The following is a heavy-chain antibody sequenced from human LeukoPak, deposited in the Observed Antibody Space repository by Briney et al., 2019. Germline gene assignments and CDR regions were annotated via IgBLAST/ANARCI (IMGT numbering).Heavy chain of an antibody. CDR2: TYTSGSA. V-gene: IGHV4-4*09. Sequence: SETLSLTCTVSGGSISSYYWSWIRQPPGKGLEWIGYTYTSGSANYNPSLKSRVTISVDTSKNQFSLKLSSVTAADTAVYYCARHNGGYDYFDYWGQGTLVTVSS. D-gene: IGHD5-12*01. CDR1: GGSISSYY. CDR3: ARHNGGYDYFDY. J-gene: IGHJ4*02.